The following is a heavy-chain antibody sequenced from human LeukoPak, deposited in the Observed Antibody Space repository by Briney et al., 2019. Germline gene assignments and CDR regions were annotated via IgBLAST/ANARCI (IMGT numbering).Heavy chain of an antibody. Sequence: PGGSLRLPCAASGFTFSDYYMSWIRQAPGKGLEWASYISSSGSTIYYADSVKGRFTISRDNAKNSLYLQMNSLRAEDTAVYYCARDASYYYDSSGYYGYWGQGTLVTVSS. J-gene: IGHJ4*02. V-gene: IGHV3-11*01. CDR2: ISSSGSTI. D-gene: IGHD3-22*01. CDR1: GFTFSDYY. CDR3: ARDASYYYDSSGYYGY.